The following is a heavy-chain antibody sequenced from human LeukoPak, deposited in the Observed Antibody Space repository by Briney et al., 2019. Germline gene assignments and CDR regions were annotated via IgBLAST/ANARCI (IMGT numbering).Heavy chain of an antibody. CDR2: ISSSSSSI. D-gene: IGHD3-10*01. J-gene: IGHJ4*02. CDR3: AKVGTGNQYGSGDFDL. Sequence: SVRPFVVAPGVGFGSYSMNWVRQATGKAPQWVSAISSSSSSIKYADSVKGRFTISRDNAKSSVYLEMNNLRVEDTAVYYCAKVGTGNQYGSGDFDLWGQGSLVTVSS. CDR1: GVGFGSYS. V-gene: IGHV3-21*01.